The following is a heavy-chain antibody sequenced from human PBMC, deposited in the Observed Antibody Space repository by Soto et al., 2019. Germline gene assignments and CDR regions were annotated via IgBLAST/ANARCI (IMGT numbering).Heavy chain of an antibody. V-gene: IGHV1-8*01. CDR2: MNPNRGNT. J-gene: IGHJ3*02. CDR1: GYTFTSYD. CDR3: ARSPYYYGSGIVAEDAFDI. D-gene: IGHD3-10*01. Sequence: QVQLVQSGAEVKKPGASVKVSCKASGYTFTSYDIIWVRLATGQGLEWMGWMNPNRGNTGYAQKYQGKVTMTRNTSMNTAYMELSSLSSEDTAVYYCARSPYYYGSGIVAEDAFDIWGQGTMVTVSS.